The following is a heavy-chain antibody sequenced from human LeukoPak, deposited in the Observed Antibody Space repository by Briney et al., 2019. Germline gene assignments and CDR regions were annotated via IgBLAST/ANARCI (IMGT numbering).Heavy chain of an antibody. J-gene: IGHJ4*02. CDR1: GFTFSSYS. Sequence: GGSLRLSCAASGFTFSSYSMNWVRQAPGKGLEWVSYISSSSSIIYYADSVKGRFTISRDNAKNSLYLQMNSLRDEDTAVYFCARHYYGSGKFDYWGQGTLVTVSS. D-gene: IGHD3-10*01. CDR3: ARHYYGSGKFDY. V-gene: IGHV3-48*02. CDR2: ISSSSSII.